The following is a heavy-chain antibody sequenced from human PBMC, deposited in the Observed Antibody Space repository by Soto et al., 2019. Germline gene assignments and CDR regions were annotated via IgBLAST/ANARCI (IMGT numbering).Heavy chain of an antibody. Sequence: EVQLLESGGGLVQPGGSLRLSCAASGFTFSSYAMNWVRQAPGKGLEWVSVISGSGGSTYYADSVKGRFTISRDNSMNTRNLQMNSLRAEDTAVYYCAGRSSGWYFDYWGQGTLVTVSS. CDR1: GFTFSSYA. D-gene: IGHD6-19*01. V-gene: IGHV3-23*01. CDR3: AGRSSGWYFDY. J-gene: IGHJ4*02. CDR2: ISGSGGST.